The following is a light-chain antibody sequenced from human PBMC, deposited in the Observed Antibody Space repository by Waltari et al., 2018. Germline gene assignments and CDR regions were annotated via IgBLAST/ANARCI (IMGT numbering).Light chain of an antibody. CDR3: QQYGSSPALT. CDR1: QSVMGTY. Sequence: IVLTLSPGTLSLSPGETATLPCRASQSVMGTYLAWYQCKPGQAPRLLMYGASSRATGIPDRFSGSGSGTDFTLTISRLEPEDFAVYYCQQYGSSPALTFGGGTKVEI. V-gene: IGKV3-20*01. CDR2: GAS. J-gene: IGKJ4*01.